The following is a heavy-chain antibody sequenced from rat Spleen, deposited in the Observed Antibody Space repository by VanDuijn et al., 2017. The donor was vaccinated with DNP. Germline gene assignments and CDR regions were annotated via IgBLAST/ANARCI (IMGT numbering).Heavy chain of an antibody. J-gene: IGHJ2*01. CDR3: TWNGYNSGY. V-gene: IGHV6-6*01. D-gene: IGHD1-4*01. Sequence: EVQVLESGGGLVQPGNSLKLSCVTSGFTFNTAWMYWYRQFPEKRLEWVARIKAKSNNYATDYTESVKGRFTNSRDDSKSSIYLQMNKLKKEDTAIYYCTWNGYNSGYWGQGVMVTVSS. CDR2: IKAKSNNYAT. CDR1: GFTFNTAW.